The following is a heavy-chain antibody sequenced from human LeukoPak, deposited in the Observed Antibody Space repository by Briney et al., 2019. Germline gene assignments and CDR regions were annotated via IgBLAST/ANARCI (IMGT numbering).Heavy chain of an antibody. J-gene: IGHJ6*02. CDR3: AKVSVGPLSRPTHVALYYGMDV. D-gene: IGHD2-8*01. CDR2: IGSSGATT. Sequence: GGSLRVSREASGFTFNKFAMSWVRQAPGKGPEWVSAIGSSGATTFYADSVKGRCTISRDNSKNTVYLEMNSLRAEDTAIYYCAKVSVGPLSRPTHVALYYGMDVWGQGTTVTVSS. V-gene: IGHV3-23*01. CDR1: GFTFNKFA.